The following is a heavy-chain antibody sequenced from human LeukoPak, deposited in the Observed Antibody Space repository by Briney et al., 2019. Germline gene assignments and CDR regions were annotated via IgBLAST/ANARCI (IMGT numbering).Heavy chain of an antibody. V-gene: IGHV3-33*06. CDR1: GFTFSNYG. Sequence: GGSLRLSCAASGFTFSNYGMNWVRQAPGKGLEWVAVIWYDGSNKYYADSVKGRFTISRDNSESTLYLQMNSLTAEDTAIYYCAKGATGGEDYWGQGTLVTVSS. J-gene: IGHJ4*02. CDR3: AKGATGGEDY. CDR2: IWYDGSNK. D-gene: IGHD3-16*01.